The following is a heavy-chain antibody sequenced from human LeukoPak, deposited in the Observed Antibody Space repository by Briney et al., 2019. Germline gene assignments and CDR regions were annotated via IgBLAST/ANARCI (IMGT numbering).Heavy chain of an antibody. CDR1: GFTFSSYW. CDR3: ARTRVPAAPFDY. D-gene: IGHD2-2*01. V-gene: IGHV3-7*03. CDR2: IKQDGSEK. J-gene: IGHJ4*02. Sequence: PGGALRLSCAASGFTFSSYWMRWVGQVQGKGLEWVANIKQDGSEKYYVDSVKGRFTISRDNAKNSLYLQMSSLRAEDTALYYCARTRVPAAPFDYWGQGTLVTVSS.